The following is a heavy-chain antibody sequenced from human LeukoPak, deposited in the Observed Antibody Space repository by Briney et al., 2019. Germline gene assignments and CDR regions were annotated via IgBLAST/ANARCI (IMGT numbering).Heavy chain of an antibody. Sequence: PGGSLRLSCAASGFTFSSYAMHWVRQAPGKGLEWVAVISYDGSNKYYADSVKGRFTISRDNSKNTLYLQMNSLRAEDTAVYYCTRDPLGYSSSWTFDYWGQGTLVTVSS. CDR3: TRDPLGYSSSWTFDY. D-gene: IGHD6-13*01. V-gene: IGHV3-30*04. CDR1: GFTFSSYA. J-gene: IGHJ4*02. CDR2: ISYDGSNK.